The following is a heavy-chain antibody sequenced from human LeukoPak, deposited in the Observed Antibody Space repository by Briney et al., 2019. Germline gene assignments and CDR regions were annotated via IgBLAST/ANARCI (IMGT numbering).Heavy chain of an antibody. J-gene: IGHJ6*03. Sequence: TSQTLSLTCTVSGGSISSGSYYWSWIRQPAGKGLEWIGRIYTSGSTNYNPSLKSRVTISVNTSKNQLSLKLSSVTAADTAVYYCARAVVAATFYYYYYYMDVWGKGTTVTVSS. D-gene: IGHD2-15*01. CDR2: IYTSGST. V-gene: IGHV4-61*02. CDR1: GGSISSGSYY. CDR3: ARAVVAATFYYYYYYMDV.